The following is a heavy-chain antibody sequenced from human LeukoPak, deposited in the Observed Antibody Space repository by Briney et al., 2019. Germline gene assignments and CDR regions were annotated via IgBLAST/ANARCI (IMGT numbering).Heavy chain of an antibody. J-gene: IGHJ4*02. Sequence: GGSLRLSCAASGFTFSDYYMTWIRQAPGKGLEWVSYISSSGSTTHYADSVKGRFTISRDNAENSLYVQMNNLRAEDTAVYYCARVPRSGGSIDYWGQGTPVTVSS. V-gene: IGHV3-11*01. CDR3: ARVPRSGGSIDY. CDR2: ISSSGSTT. CDR1: GFTFSDYY. D-gene: IGHD6-19*01.